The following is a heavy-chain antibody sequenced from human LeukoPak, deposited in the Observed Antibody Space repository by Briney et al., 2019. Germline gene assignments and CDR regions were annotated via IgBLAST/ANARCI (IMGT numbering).Heavy chain of an antibody. D-gene: IGHD5-18*01. CDR2: IYWNGGST. J-gene: IGHJ5*02. CDR1: GFTFDDYG. Sequence: PGGSLRLSCAASGFTFDDYGMSWVRQAPGKGLEWVSGIYWNGGSTGYAESVKGRFTISRDNGKNSLYLQMNSLRAEDTALYYCARDRAAMTQVGWFDPWGQGTLVTVSS. CDR3: ARDRAAMTQVGWFDP. V-gene: IGHV3-20*04.